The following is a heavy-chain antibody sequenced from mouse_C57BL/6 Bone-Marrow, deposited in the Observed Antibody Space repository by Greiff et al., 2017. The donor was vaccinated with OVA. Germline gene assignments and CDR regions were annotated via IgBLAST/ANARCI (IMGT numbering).Heavy chain of an antibody. J-gene: IGHJ3*01. CDR2: IYPGDGDT. V-gene: IGHV1-80*01. Sequence: VKVVESGAELVKPGASVKISCKASGYVFSSYWMNWVKQRPGKGLEWIGQIYPGDGDTNYNEKFKGKATLNADKSSSTAYMQLSSLTSEDSAVYFCARGAYWGQGTLVTVSA. CDR3: ARGAY. CDR1: GYVFSSYW.